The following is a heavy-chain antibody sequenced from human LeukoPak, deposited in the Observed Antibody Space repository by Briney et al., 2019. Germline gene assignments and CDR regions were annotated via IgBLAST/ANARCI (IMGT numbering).Heavy chain of an antibody. CDR3: ARPGDCSGGSCYWLSHAFDI. CDR1: GGSISSYY. CDR2: IYYSGST. V-gene: IGHV4-59*04. Sequence: PSETLSLTCTVSGGSISSYYWSWIRQPPGKGLEWIGYIYYSGSTYYNPSLKSRVTISVDTSKNQFSLKLSSVTAADTAVYYCARPGDCSGGSCYWLSHAFDIWGQGTMVTVSS. D-gene: IGHD2-15*01. J-gene: IGHJ3*02.